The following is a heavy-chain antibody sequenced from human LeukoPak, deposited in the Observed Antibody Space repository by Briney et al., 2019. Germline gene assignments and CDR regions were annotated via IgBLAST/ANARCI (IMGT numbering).Heavy chain of an antibody. CDR1: GGSISSGSYY. Sequence: SQTLSLTCTVSGGSISSGSYYWSWIRQPAGKGLEWIGRIYTSGSTNYNPSLKGRVTISVDTSKNQFSLKLSSVTAADTAVYCCARSGERGKGGGYCSGGSCFSMDVWGKGTTVTVSS. V-gene: IGHV4-61*02. CDR2: IYTSGST. J-gene: IGHJ6*04. D-gene: IGHD2-15*01. CDR3: ARSGERGKGGGYCSGGSCFSMDV.